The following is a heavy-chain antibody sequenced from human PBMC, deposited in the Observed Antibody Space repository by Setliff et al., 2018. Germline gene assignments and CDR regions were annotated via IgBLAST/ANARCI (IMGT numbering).Heavy chain of an antibody. J-gene: IGHJ3*01. CDR2: IKGDGSEK. CDR3: ARAGLPYAADV. Sequence: GESLKISCAASGFTFSTYWMTWIRQAPGKGLEWVANIKGDGSEKYYVDSVEGRFAISRDNAKSSLYLQMNSLRAEDTAVYYCARAGLPYAADVWGQGTKVTVSS. D-gene: IGHD2-21*02. CDR1: GFTFSTYW. V-gene: IGHV3-7*01.